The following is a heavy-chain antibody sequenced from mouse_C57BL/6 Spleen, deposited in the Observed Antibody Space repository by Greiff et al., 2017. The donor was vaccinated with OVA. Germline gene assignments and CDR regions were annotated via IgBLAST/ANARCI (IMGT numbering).Heavy chain of an antibody. V-gene: IGHV1-69*01. CDR3: ARSELGRAWFAY. Sequence: QVQLQQPGAELVMPGASVKLSCKASGYTFTSYWMHWVKQRPGQGLEWIGEIDPSDSYTNYNQKFKGKSTLTVDKSSSTAYMQLSSLTSEDAAVYYCARSELGRAWFAYWGQGTLVTVSA. D-gene: IGHD4-1*01. CDR2: IDPSDSYT. CDR1: GYTFTSYW. J-gene: IGHJ3*01.